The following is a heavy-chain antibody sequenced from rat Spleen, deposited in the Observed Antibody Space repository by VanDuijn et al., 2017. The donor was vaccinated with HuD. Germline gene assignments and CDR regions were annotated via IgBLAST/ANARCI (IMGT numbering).Heavy chain of an antibody. D-gene: IGHD3-1*01. V-gene: IGHV2-63*01. CDR1: GFSLIRYN. J-gene: IGHJ2*01. CDR3: TIHPRY. CDR2: MTYNGDT. Sequence: QVQLKESGPGLVQPSQTLSLTCTVSGFSLIRYNVHWVRQPPGEGLEWMGRMTYNGDTSYNSALISRLSISRDTSKNQVFLKMNSLQTGDTGTYYCTIHPRYWGQGVMVTVSS.